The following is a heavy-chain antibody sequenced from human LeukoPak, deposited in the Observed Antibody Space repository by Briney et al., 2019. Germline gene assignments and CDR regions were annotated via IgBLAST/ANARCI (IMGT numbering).Heavy chain of an antibody. CDR2: IYYSGST. J-gene: IGHJ5*02. CDR1: GGSISSYY. Sequence: SESLSLTCTVSGGSISSYYWSWIRQPPGKGLEWIGYIYYSGSTNYNPSLKSRVTISLDKSNNQFSLKLSSVTAADTAVYYCAVLGYCSGGSCYRTNKNWFDPGGQGTLVTVSS. D-gene: IGHD2-15*01. CDR3: AVLGYCSGGSCYRTNKNWFDP. V-gene: IGHV4-59*01.